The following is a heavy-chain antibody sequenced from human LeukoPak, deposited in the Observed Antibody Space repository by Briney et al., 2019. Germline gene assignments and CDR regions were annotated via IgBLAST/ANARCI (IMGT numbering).Heavy chain of an antibody. D-gene: IGHD5-18*01. J-gene: IGHJ4*02. CDR2: IYPSAGST. Sequence: ASVMVSCKASGYTFTSYYMHWVRQAPGQRLEWMGIIYPSAGSTSYAQKFQGRVTMTRDTSTSTVYMELSSLRSEDTAVYYCARGGLQLLAPLDYWGQGTLVTVSS. CDR3: ARGGLQLLAPLDY. V-gene: IGHV1-46*01. CDR1: GYTFTSYY.